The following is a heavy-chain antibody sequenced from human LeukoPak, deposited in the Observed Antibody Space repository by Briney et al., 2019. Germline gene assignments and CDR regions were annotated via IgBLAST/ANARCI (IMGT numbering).Heavy chain of an antibody. Sequence: GESLKISCKASGYSFNSYYIGWVRQMPGKGLECMGMIYPGDPETRYSPSFQGHVTISLDRSITTAYLRFNNLKASDTAMYYCARGVDFWSGSPYFDFWGQGTLVTVSP. CDR1: GYSFNSYY. CDR3: ARGVDFWSGSPYFDF. CDR2: IYPGDPET. V-gene: IGHV5-51*01. J-gene: IGHJ4*02. D-gene: IGHD3-3*01.